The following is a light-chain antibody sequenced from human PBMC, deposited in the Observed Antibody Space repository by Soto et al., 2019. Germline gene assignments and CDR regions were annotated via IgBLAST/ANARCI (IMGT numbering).Light chain of an antibody. J-gene: IGLJ7*01. Sequence: QSALTQPASVSGSPGQSITISCTGTSSDVGGYKYVSWYQHHPGKAPKLMIYEVSNRPSGVSNRFSGSKSGNTASLTISGLQAEDEADYYCSSYTTSSTWVFGGGTQLIVL. V-gene: IGLV2-14*01. CDR2: EVS. CDR3: SSYTTSSTWV. CDR1: SSDVGGYKY.